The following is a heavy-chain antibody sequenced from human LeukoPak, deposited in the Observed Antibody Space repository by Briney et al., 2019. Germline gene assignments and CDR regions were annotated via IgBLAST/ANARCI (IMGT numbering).Heavy chain of an antibody. Sequence: GGSLRLSCGASGFTFSSYWMHWVRQAPGKGLVWISRINSDGSTTSYADSVKGRFTISRDNSKNTLYLQMNSLRAEDTAVYYCARAPLSHYDFWSGYYTQVPLYFDYWGQGTLVTVSS. V-gene: IGHV3-74*01. CDR3: ARAPLSHYDFWSGYYTQVPLYFDY. J-gene: IGHJ4*02. CDR1: GFTFSSYW. CDR2: INSDGSTT. D-gene: IGHD3-3*01.